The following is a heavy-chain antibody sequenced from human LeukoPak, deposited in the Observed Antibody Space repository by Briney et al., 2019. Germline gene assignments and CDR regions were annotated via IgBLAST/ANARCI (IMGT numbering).Heavy chain of an antibody. Sequence: GGSLILSCVASGFTFSRYDMNWVRQAPGKGLEWLAGINSNNGSTYYTDSVKGRFTSSRDNSKNTLYLQINSLRAEDTAVYYCAKVDLGVVVVSAIPDYFDSWGQGALVTVSS. J-gene: IGHJ4*02. V-gene: IGHV3-23*01. CDR3: AKVDLGVVVVSAIPDYFDS. D-gene: IGHD2-21*02. CDR2: INSNNGST. CDR1: GFTFSRYD.